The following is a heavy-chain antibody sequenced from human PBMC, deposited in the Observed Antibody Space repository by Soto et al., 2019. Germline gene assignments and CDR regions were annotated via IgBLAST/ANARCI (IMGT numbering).Heavy chain of an antibody. CDR3: ARQGEHSSSYFFDS. CDR2: VCYRGTT. V-gene: IGHV4-39*01. CDR1: GDSIDTSSYC. Sequence: QLQLQASGPGLVKPSATLSLTCTVSGDSIDTSSYCWGWIRQPPGKGLEWIGSVCYRGTTYYNPSLKRRLTISVDTSKGQFSLKLSSVTAADTAVFYCARQGEHSSSYFFDSWGQGTLVSVSS. J-gene: IGHJ4*02. D-gene: IGHD6-6*01.